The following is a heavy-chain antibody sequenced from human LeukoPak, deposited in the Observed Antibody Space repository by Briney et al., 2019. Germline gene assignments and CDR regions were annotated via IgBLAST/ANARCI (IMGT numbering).Heavy chain of an antibody. CDR2: IYYSGST. J-gene: IGHJ5*02. V-gene: IGHV4-30-4*01. CDR3: AIESNSSSWYWDTQGWFDP. D-gene: IGHD6-13*01. CDR1: GGSISSGDYY. Sequence: SQTLSLTCTVSGGSISSGDYYWSWIRQPPGKGLEWIGYIYYSGSTYYNPSLKSRVTISVDTSKNQFSLKLSSVTAADTAVYYCAIESNSSSWYWDTQGWFDPWGQGTLVTVSS.